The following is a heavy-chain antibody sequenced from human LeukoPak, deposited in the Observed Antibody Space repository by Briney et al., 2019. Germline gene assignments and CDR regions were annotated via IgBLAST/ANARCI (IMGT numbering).Heavy chain of an antibody. CDR1: GGSINSSSYY. CDR2: IYHSGYT. CDR3: ARSSMFRGVTVDY. Sequence: SETLSLTCTVSGGSINSSSYYWGWIRQPPGEALEWIGSIYHSGYTYYNPSLKSRVTISVDTSKSQFSLKLSSVTAADTAVYYCARSSMFRGVTVDYWGQGTLVTVLS. J-gene: IGHJ4*02. V-gene: IGHV4-39*01. D-gene: IGHD3-10*01.